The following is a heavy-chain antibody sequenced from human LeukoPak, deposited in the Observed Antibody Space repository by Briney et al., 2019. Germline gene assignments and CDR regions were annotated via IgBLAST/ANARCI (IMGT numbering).Heavy chain of an antibody. D-gene: IGHD3-9*01. CDR3: ARGARYNILTGFRRDRHDAFDI. CDR1: GFTFSTYA. Sequence: QPGGSLRLSCAASGFTFSTYAIHWVRQAPGKGLEWVALISSDGKNKHYADSVKGRFTISRDNSKNTLYLQMNSLRAEDTAVYYCARGARYNILTGFRRDRHDAFDIWGQGTLVTVSS. V-gene: IGHV3-30*04. CDR2: ISSDGKNK. J-gene: IGHJ3*02.